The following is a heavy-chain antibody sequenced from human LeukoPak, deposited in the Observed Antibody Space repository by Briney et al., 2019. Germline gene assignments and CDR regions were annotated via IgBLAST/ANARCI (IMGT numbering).Heavy chain of an antibody. J-gene: IGHJ4*02. V-gene: IGHV3-11*01. CDR3: ASIGYCSGGSCYGTGAFDY. CDR2: ISSSGSTI. Sequence: PGGPLRLSCAASGFTFSDYYMSWIRQAPGKGLEWVSYISSSGSTIYYADSVKGRFTISRDNAKNSLYLQMNSLRAEDTAVYYCASIGYCSGGSCYGTGAFDYWGQGTLVTVSS. D-gene: IGHD2-15*01. CDR1: GFTFSDYY.